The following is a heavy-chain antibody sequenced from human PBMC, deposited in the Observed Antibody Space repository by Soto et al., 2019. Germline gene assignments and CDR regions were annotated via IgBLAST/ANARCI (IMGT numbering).Heavy chain of an antibody. Sequence: QITLKESGPTLVKPTQTLTLTCTFSGFSLTTSGVGVGWIRQPPGKALEWLALIYWDNDKRYSPSLKTRLTITKDTTKNQVVLIMTNMDPVNTATDSCAHSPYFGEELDYWGQGTLVTVSS. CDR1: GFSLTTSGVG. CDR2: IYWDNDK. D-gene: IGHD4-17*01. CDR3: AHSPYFGEELDY. J-gene: IGHJ4*02. V-gene: IGHV2-5*02.